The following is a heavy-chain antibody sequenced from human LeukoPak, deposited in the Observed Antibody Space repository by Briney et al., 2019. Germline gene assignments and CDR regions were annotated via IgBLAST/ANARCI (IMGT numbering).Heavy chain of an antibody. J-gene: IGHJ4*02. Sequence: GASVKVSCKASGYTFTSYDINWVRQATGQGLEWMGWMNPNSGNTGYVQKSQGRVTITRNTSISTAYMELSSLRSEDTAVYYCASSFARSGYDPAFDSWGQGTLVTVSS. D-gene: IGHD5-12*01. CDR1: GYTFTSYD. CDR3: ASSFARSGYDPAFDS. CDR2: MNPNSGNT. V-gene: IGHV1-8*03.